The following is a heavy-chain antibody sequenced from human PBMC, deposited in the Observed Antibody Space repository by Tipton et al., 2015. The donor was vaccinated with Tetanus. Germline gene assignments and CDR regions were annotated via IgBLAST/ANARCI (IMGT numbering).Heavy chain of an antibody. CDR1: GGSVSSGSYY. J-gene: IGHJ1*01. V-gene: IGHV4-61*01. CDR3: AGVTAQRTELYFEH. Sequence: TLSLTCTVFGGSVSSGSYYWAWIRQPPGKGLEYIGYILYGASTHYNPSLKSRVTVSADPSQNQFSLNLRSVITADTAVYYCAGVTAQRTELYFEHWGQGTQVTVSS. D-gene: IGHD2-8*02. CDR2: ILYGAST.